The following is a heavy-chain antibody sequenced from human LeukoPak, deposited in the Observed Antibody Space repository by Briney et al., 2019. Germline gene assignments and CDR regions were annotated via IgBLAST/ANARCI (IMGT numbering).Heavy chain of an antibody. CDR1: GYTFISYG. CDR3: ARMPREFAGFYYYYYGMDV. D-gene: IGHD3-10*01. CDR2: ISAYNGNT. Sequence: ASVKVSCKASGYTFISYGISWVRQAPGQGLEWMGWISAYNGNTNYAQKLQGRVTLTTDTSTSTAYMELRSLGSDDTAVYFCARMPREFAGFYYYYYGMDVWGQGTTVTVSS. J-gene: IGHJ6*02. V-gene: IGHV1-18*01.